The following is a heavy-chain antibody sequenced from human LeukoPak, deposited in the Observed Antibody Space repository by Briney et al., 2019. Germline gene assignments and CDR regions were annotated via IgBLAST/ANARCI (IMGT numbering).Heavy chain of an antibody. V-gene: IGHV3-23*01. CDR1: GFTFSSYA. D-gene: IGHD6-13*01. Sequence: GGSLRLSCAASGFTFSSYAMSWVRQAPGKGLEWVSAISGSGGSTYYADSVKGRFTISRDNSKNTLYRQRNSLRADDTAVYYCAKVVFRVAAGDYWGQGTLVTVSS. J-gene: IGHJ4*02. CDR2: ISGSGGST. CDR3: AKVVFRVAAGDY.